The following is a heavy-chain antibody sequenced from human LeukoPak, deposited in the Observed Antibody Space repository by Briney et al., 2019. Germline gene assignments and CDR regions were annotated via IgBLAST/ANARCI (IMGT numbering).Heavy chain of an antibody. V-gene: IGHV3-64*01. CDR2: ISYDGSST. J-gene: IGHJ6*02. CDR1: GFTFSSYG. D-gene: IGHD2/OR15-2a*01. CDR3: ARREDSPKYYYGMDV. Sequence: PGGSLRLSCAASGFTFSSYGMHWVRQALGKGLEYVSGISYDGSSTYYANSVKGRFTISRDNSKNTLYLQMGSLRAEDMAVYYCARREDSPKYYYGMDVWGQGTTVTVSS.